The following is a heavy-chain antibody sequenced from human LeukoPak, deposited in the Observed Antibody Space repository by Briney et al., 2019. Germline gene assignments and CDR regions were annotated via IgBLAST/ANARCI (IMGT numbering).Heavy chain of an antibody. CDR1: GGSISSYY. CDR3: ARLGLGSHYYYYMDV. V-gene: IGHV4-59*12. J-gene: IGHJ6*03. CDR2: IYYSGST. D-gene: IGHD3-16*01. Sequence: NPSETLSLTCTVSGGSISSYYWSWIRQPPGKGLEWIGYIYYSGSTNYNPSLKSRVTISVDTSKNQFSLNVSSVTAADTAVYYCARLGLGSHYYYYMDVWGTGTTVTISS.